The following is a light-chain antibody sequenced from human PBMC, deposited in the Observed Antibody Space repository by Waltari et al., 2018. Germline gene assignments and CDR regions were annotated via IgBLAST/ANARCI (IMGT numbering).Light chain of an antibody. CDR3: QKYGTLPAT. Sequence: EIVLTQSPGTLSLSPGARATLSCRASQSISVYLDWYQQKVGQPPRLLIYEASSRATGIPDRFSGSGSGTDFSLTISRLEPEDFAVYYCQKYGTLPATFGQGTKVEIK. CDR1: QSISVY. CDR2: EAS. J-gene: IGKJ1*01. V-gene: IGKV3-20*01.